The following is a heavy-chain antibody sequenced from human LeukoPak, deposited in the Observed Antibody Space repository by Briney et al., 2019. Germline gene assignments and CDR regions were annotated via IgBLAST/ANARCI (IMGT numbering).Heavy chain of an antibody. CDR2: ISSSSSYI. J-gene: IGHJ4*02. D-gene: IGHD2-2*01. Sequence: GGSLRLSCAASGFTFSSYSMNWVRQAPGKGLEWVSSISSSSSYIYYADSVKGRFTISRDNAKNSLYLQMNSLRAEDTAVYYCARDFKYQLRCEPLDYWGQGTLVTVSS. V-gene: IGHV3-21*04. CDR1: GFTFSSYS. CDR3: ARDFKYQLRCEPLDY.